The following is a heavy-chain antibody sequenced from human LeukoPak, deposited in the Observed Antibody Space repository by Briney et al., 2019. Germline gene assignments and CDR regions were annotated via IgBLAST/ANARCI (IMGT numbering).Heavy chain of an antibody. CDR1: GFTFSTYW. J-gene: IGHJ4*02. V-gene: IGHV3-7*01. CDR3: ASDRAYSQFDY. D-gene: IGHD2-15*01. Sequence: PGGSLRLSCAASGFTFSTYWMDWVRQAPGKGLEWVASIKEDGSDTNYVGSVRGGFTVSRDNTKNSLSLQMNSLRADDTAVYYCASDRAYSQFDYWGQGTLVTVSS. CDR2: IKEDGSDT.